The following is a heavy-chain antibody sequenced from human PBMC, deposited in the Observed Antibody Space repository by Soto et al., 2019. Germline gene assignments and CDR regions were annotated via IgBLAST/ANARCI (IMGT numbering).Heavy chain of an antibody. CDR2: ITSDTNTI. V-gene: IGHV3-48*02. Sequence: HPGGSLRLSCVTSGFIFGIYDMSWVRQAPGKGLEWFSYITSDTNTINYADSVKGRFTISRDNAKNSLYLQMNSLRDEDTAVYFCARSVEGHFDYWGQGTVVTVSS. J-gene: IGHJ4*02. CDR3: ARSVEGHFDY. CDR1: GFIFGIYD. D-gene: IGHD6-19*01.